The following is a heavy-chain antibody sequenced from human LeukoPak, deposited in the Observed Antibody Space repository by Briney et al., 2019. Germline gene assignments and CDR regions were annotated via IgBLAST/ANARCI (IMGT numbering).Heavy chain of an antibody. J-gene: IGHJ4*02. D-gene: IGHD3-10*01. V-gene: IGHV4-30-4*08. CDR3: AGYYGSGSYTDY. CDR1: GCSISSCDYY. Sequence: SQTLSLTCTVSGCSISSCDYYWSWLRQPPGKGLVWIGYIYYSGSTYDNPSLKSRVTISVDTSKNQFSLKQSSVTAADTAVYYCAGYYGSGSYTDYWGQGTLVTVSS. CDR2: IYYSGST.